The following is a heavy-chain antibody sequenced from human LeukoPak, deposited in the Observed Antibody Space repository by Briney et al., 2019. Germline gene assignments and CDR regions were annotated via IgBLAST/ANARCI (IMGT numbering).Heavy chain of an antibody. CDR3: ARKANYYYYMDV. J-gene: IGHJ6*03. Sequence: ASVKVSCMASGYTFTSYGISWVRQAPGQGLEWMGWISAYNGNTNYAQKLQGRVTMTTDTSTSTAYMELRSLRSDDTAVYYCARKANYYYYMDVWGKGTTVTVSS. CDR1: GYTFTSYG. V-gene: IGHV1-18*01. CDR2: ISAYNGNT.